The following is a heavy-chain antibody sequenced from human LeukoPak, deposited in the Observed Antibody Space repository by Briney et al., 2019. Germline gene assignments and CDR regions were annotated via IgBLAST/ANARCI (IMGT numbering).Heavy chain of an antibody. CDR1: GLSFSDYY. CDR3: ARGHYGMDV. Sequence: GGSLRLSCAASGLSFSDYYMTWIRQAPGRGLECVSYISTSSSDTNYADSVKGRFTISRDNSKNSLYLQMNSLRAEDTAVYYCARGHYGMDVWGQGTTVTVSS. V-gene: IGHV3-11*06. J-gene: IGHJ6*02. CDR2: ISTSSSDT.